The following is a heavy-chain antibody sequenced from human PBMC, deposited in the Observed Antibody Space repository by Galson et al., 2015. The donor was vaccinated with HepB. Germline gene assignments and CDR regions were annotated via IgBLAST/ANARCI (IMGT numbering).Heavy chain of an antibody. V-gene: IGHV3-21*01. CDR3: ARGPHIVVVTAIPSAEYFQH. J-gene: IGHJ1*01. D-gene: IGHD2-21*02. Sequence: SLRLSCAASGFTFSSYSMNWVRQAPGKGLEWVSSISSSSSYIYYADSVKGRFTISRDNAKNSLYLQMNSLRAEDTAVYYCARGPHIVVVTAIPSAEYFQHRGQGTLVTVSS. CDR2: ISSSSSYI. CDR1: GFTFSSYS.